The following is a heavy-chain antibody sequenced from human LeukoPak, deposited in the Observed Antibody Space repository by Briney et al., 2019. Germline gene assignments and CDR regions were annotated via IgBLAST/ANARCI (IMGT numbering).Heavy chain of an antibody. CDR2: FYYSGNT. V-gene: IGHV4-59*01. CDR1: GGSISPYY. CDR3: ARVDFSGGYSYGFLYFDY. J-gene: IGHJ4*02. D-gene: IGHD5-18*01. Sequence: PAETLSLTCTVSGGSISPYYWSWIRQPPGKGLEWIGYFYYSGNTNYTPSLKSRVTISLDTSKNQFSLKLSSVTAADTAMYYCARVDFSGGYSYGFLYFDYWGQGTLVTVSS.